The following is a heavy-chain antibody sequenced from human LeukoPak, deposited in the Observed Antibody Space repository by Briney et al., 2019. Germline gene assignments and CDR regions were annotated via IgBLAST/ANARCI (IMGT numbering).Heavy chain of an antibody. CDR1: GFTFSSYE. Sequence: GGSLRLSCAASGFTFSSYEMNWVRQAPGKGLEWVSYISNSGGTIYYADSVKGRFTVSRDNAKNSLYLQMNCLRAEDTAVYYCVRPNGPTPFDYWGRGTLVTVSS. CDR3: VRPNGPTPFDY. V-gene: IGHV3-48*03. J-gene: IGHJ4*02. CDR2: ISNSGGTI.